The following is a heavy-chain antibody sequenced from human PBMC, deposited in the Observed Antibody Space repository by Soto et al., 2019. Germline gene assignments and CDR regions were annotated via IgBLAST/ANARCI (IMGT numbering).Heavy chain of an antibody. Sequence: GGSLRLSCAASGFTFSSYSMNWVRQAPGKGLEWVSSISSSSSYIYYADSVKGRFTISRDNAKNSLYLQMNSLRAEDTAVYYCARELVVVPAATDFDYWGQGTLVTVSS. CDR2: ISSSSSYI. CDR1: GFTFSSYS. J-gene: IGHJ4*02. D-gene: IGHD2-2*01. V-gene: IGHV3-21*01. CDR3: ARELVVVPAATDFDY.